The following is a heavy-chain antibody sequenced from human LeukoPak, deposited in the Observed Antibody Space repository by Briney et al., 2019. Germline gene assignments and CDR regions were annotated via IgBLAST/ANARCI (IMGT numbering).Heavy chain of an antibody. CDR3: ARGSSPSSTSWYNSYYYMDV. J-gene: IGHJ6*03. V-gene: IGHV1-8*03. CDR2: MNPNSGNT. D-gene: IGHD6-13*01. Sequence: ASVKVSCKASGYTFTSYDINWVRQATGQGLEWMGWMNPNSGNTGYAQKFQGRVTITRNTSISTAYMELSSLRSEDTAVYYCARGSSPSSTSWYNSYYYMDVWGRGTTVTISS. CDR1: GYTFTSYD.